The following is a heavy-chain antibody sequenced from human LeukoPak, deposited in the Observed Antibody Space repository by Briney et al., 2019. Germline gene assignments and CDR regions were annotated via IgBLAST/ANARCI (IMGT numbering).Heavy chain of an antibody. Sequence: PSETLSLTCTVSGYSISSGYYWGWIRQPAGKGLEWIRSIYYSGSTYYNPSLKSRVTISVDTSKNQFSLKLSSVTAADTAVYYCARDLPYDYVWGSYPNWFDPWGQGTLVTVSS. CDR3: ARDLPYDYVWGSYPNWFDP. CDR2: IYYSGST. V-gene: IGHV4-38-2*02. D-gene: IGHD3-16*01. J-gene: IGHJ5*02. CDR1: GYSISSGYY.